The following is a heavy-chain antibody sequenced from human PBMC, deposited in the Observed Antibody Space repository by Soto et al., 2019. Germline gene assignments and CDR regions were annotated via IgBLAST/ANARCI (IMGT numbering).Heavy chain of an antibody. CDR2: IRSKAYGGTT. CDR1: GFTFGDYA. V-gene: IGHV3-49*03. D-gene: IGHD2-2*01. J-gene: IGHJ6*02. Sequence: GGSLRLSCTASGFTFGDYAMSWFRQAPGKGLEWVGFIRSKAYGGTTEYAASVKGRFTISRDDSKSIAYLQMNSLKTEDTAVYYCTRNVLVPAGGTSNYYYYGMDVWGQGTTVTVSS. CDR3: TRNVLVPAGGTSNYYYYGMDV.